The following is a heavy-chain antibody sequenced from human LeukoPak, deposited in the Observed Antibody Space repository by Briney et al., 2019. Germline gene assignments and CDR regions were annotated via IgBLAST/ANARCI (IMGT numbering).Heavy chain of an antibody. CDR3: ARDLGLYGGYDLVP. J-gene: IGHJ5*02. Sequence: PSETLSLTCTVSGGSIGSSSYYWGWIRQPPGKGLEWIGSIYYSGSTYYNPSLKSRVTISVDTSKNQFSLKLSSVTAADTAVYYCARDLGLYGGYDLVPWGQGTLVTVSS. V-gene: IGHV4-39*02. CDR1: GGSIGSSSYY. CDR2: IYYSGST. D-gene: IGHD5-12*01.